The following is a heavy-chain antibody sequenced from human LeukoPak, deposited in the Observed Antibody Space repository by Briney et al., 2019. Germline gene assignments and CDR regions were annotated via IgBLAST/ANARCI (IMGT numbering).Heavy chain of an antibody. CDR3: ARRSPAYCGGDCYLDY. V-gene: IGHV1-46*01. D-gene: IGHD2-21*02. CDR2: INPSGGGT. Sequence: GAPVKVSCKASGYTFTSYYIFWVRQAPGQGPEWMGIINPSGGGTSYAQKFQDRLTMTRDTSTSTVYMELSSLRSEDTAVYYCARRSPAYCGGDCYLDYWGQGTLVTVSS. CDR1: GYTFTSYY. J-gene: IGHJ4*02.